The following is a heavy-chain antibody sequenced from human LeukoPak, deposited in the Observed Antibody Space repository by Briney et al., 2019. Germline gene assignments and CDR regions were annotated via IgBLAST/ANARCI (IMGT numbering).Heavy chain of an antibody. CDR1: GYSFTSYW. Sequence: GESLKISCKGSGYSFTSYWIGWVRQMPGKGLEWMGIIYPGDSGTRYSPSFQGQVTISADKSISTAYLQWSSLKASDTAMYYCARGRITMVRGVDYWGQGTLVTVSS. CDR2: IYPGDSGT. V-gene: IGHV5-51*01. J-gene: IGHJ4*02. CDR3: ARGRITMVRGVDY. D-gene: IGHD3-10*01.